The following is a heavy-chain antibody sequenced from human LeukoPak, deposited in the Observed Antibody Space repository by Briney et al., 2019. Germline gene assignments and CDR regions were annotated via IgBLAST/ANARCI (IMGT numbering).Heavy chain of an antibody. CDR2: IYTSGST. V-gene: IGHV4-4*07. D-gene: IGHD6-13*01. J-gene: IGHJ4*02. CDR1: GGSISNSYYY. Sequence: SETLSLTCTVSGGSISNSYYYWSWIRQPAGKGLEWIGRIYTSGSTNYNPSLKSRVTMSVDTSKNQFSLKLSSVTAADTAVYYCARAGGAAGSPPPALDFDYWGQGTLVTVSS. CDR3: ARAGGAAGSPPPALDFDY.